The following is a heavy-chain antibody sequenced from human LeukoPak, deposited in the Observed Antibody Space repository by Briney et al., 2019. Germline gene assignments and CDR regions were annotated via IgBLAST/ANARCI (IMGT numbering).Heavy chain of an antibody. CDR1: GFSFSSYS. CDR2: ISSGTGSYI. J-gene: IGHJ4*02. CDR3: ARCSGVFGSSDY. V-gene: IGHV3-21*01. Sequence: GGSLRLSCVVSGFSFSSYSMNWVRQAPGKGPEWVSTISSGTGSYIYYADSVRGRFTISRDNAKNSLYLQMNSMRAEDTAVYYCARCSGVFGSSDYWGQGTLVTVSS. D-gene: IGHD6-6*01.